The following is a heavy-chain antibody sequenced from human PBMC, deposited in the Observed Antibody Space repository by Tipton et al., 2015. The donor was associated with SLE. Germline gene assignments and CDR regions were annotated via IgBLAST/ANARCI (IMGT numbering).Heavy chain of an antibody. J-gene: IGHJ3*02. V-gene: IGHV4-39*07. CDR1: GGSISTISYY. CDR3: ARRGRGEGAFDI. CDR2: FYHTGRT. Sequence: TLSLTCTVSGGSISTISYYWGWTRQPPGKGLEWIGSFYHTGRTYYSPSLKSRVTISEDTSNNQFSLKLSSVTAADTAVYYCARRGRGEGAFDIWGQGTMVTVSS. D-gene: IGHD2-21*01.